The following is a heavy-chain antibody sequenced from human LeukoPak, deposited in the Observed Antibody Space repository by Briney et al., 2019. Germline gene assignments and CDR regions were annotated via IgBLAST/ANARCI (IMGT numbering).Heavy chain of an antibody. V-gene: IGHV4-30-4*01. Sequence: NPSETLSLTCTVSGGSISSADYYWTWIRQPPGKGLEWIGYIYYSGRPYYNPSLKSRVTMSIDTSKNQFSLKLSSVTAADTAVYYCARVALAGKDYWGQGTLVTVSS. CDR2: IYYSGRP. D-gene: IGHD6-19*01. J-gene: IGHJ4*02. CDR3: ARVALAGKDY. CDR1: GGSISSADYY.